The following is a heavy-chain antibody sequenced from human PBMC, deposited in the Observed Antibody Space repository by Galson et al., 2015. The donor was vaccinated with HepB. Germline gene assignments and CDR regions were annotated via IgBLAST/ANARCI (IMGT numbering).Heavy chain of an antibody. CDR2: INPSGGST. CDR3: ARDQLYDSSGYYFGSFDY. J-gene: IGHJ4*02. CDR1: GYTFTSYY. D-gene: IGHD3-22*01. Sequence: SVKVSCKASGYTFTSYYMHWVRQAPGQGLEWMGIINPSGGSTSYAQKFQGRVTMTRDTSTSTVYMELSSLRSEDTGVYYCARDQLYDSSGYYFGSFDYWGQGTLVTVSS. V-gene: IGHV1-46*01.